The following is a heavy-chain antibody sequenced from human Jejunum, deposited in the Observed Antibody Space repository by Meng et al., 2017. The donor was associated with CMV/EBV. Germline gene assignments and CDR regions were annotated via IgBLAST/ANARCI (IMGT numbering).Heavy chain of an antibody. J-gene: IGHJ4*02. D-gene: IGHD6-19*01. CDR2: MNPNRGTT. CDR3: ATGVADFEY. V-gene: IGHV1-8*01. CDR1: GYTFTSYD. Sequence: QVERVTAGAEVTKPGAAVKVSCKASGYTFTSYDINWVRQGTGQGLEWMGWMNPNRGTTGYAQKFQGRVTMTRNISKSTAYMDLSSLRSEDTAVYYCATGVADFEYWGQGTLVTVSS.